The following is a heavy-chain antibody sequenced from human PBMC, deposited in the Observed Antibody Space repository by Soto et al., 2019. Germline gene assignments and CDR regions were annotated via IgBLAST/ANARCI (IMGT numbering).Heavy chain of an antibody. D-gene: IGHD6-13*01. Sequence: GASVKVSCKACGYTFTGYYMHWVRQAPGQGLEWMGWINPNSGGTNYAQKFQGRVTMTRDTSISTAYMELSRLRSDDTAVYYCARDPSTAAAGNDWFDAWGQGTPVTVSS. CDR3: ARDPSTAAAGNDWFDA. J-gene: IGHJ5*02. V-gene: IGHV1-2*02. CDR2: INPNSGGT. CDR1: GYTFTGYY.